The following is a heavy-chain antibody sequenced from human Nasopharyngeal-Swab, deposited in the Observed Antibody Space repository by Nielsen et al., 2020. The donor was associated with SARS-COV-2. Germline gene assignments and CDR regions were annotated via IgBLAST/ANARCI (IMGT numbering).Heavy chain of an antibody. V-gene: IGHV4-34*01. D-gene: IGHD2-2*01. Sequence: WIRQPPGKGLEYIGEVSHGGGTNYNPSLKSRVTISVATSKNQFSLKLNSVTAADTAVYYCARGGAGVVPTPVLGLGPYYSYYYMDVWGKGTTVTVSS. J-gene: IGHJ6*03. CDR3: ARGGAGVVPTPVLGLGPYYSYYYMDV. CDR2: VSHGGGT.